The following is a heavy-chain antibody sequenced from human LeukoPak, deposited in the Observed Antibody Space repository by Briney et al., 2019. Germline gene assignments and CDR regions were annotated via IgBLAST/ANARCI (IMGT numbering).Heavy chain of an antibody. CDR2: ISHSGSS. D-gene: IGHD3-10*01. J-gene: IGHJ3*02. Sequence: PSETLSLTCTVSGYSISSGYYWGWIRQPPGKGLEWIGSISHSGSSYNNPSLNSRVTISIDTSKNQFSLKLSSVTAADTAVYYCARETVLSYGSGILHAFDIWGQGTMVTVSS. CDR1: GYSISSGYY. CDR3: ARETVLSYGSGILHAFDI. V-gene: IGHV4-38-2*02.